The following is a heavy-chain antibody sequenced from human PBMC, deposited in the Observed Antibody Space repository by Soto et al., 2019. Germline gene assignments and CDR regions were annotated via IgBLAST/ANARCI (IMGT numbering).Heavy chain of an antibody. Sequence: QVQLVQSEGEVKKPGASVKISCRASGYTFTSYAINWVRQAPGQGLEWMGWISGHSGDTNYAQKVQARVTMTPDPSTSTAYTELRTLRPDDTPIYYCARIAASSILHDFDFWGQGTLVTVSS. D-gene: IGHD6-13*01. V-gene: IGHV1-18*01. CDR2: ISGHSGDT. J-gene: IGHJ4*02. CDR1: GYTFTSYA. CDR3: ARIAASSILHDFDF.